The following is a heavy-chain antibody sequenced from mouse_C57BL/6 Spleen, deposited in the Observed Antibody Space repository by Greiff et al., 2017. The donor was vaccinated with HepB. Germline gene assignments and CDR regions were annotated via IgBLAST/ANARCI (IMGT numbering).Heavy chain of an antibody. CDR3: ARRVDGYSDY. CDR1: GYTFTDYY. V-gene: IGHV1-26*01. D-gene: IGHD2-3*01. J-gene: IGHJ2*01. CDR2: INPNNGGT. Sequence: VQLQQSGPELVKPGASVKISCKASGYTFTDYYMNWVKQSHGKSLEWIGDINPNNGGTSYNQKFKGKATLTVDKSSGTAYMELRSLTSEDSAVYYCARRVDGYSDYWGQGTTLTVSS.